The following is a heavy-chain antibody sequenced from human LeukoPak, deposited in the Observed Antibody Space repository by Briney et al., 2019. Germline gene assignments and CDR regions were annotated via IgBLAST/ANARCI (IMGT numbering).Heavy chain of an antibody. V-gene: IGHV3-48*03. J-gene: IGHJ4*02. D-gene: IGHD3-16*01. CDR2: IDASGNTR. CDR3: ARGFTLGAYLDY. CDR1: GFTVTNYE. Sequence: PGGSLRLSCTPSGFTVTNYEMSWVRQAPGKGLEWISYIDASGNTRSYADSVKGRFTISRDYAWNSLDLQMNSLRAEDTAVYYCARGFTLGAYLDYWARERWSPSPQ.